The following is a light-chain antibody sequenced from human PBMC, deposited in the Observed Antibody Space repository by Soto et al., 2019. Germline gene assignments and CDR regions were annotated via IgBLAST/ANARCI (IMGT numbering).Light chain of an antibody. CDR1: QSVLSW. V-gene: IGKV1-5*01. J-gene: IGKJ4*01. Sequence: IQMSHSPSTLSASVLDRVSITFLSSQSVLSWLAWYQQKPGTAPNLLIFDASRSESCVPSRFSGSASGTELTLTISSLQPDAFATYHRQQYDTYPLTFGGGTQVDIK. CDR3: QQYDTYPLT. CDR2: DAS.